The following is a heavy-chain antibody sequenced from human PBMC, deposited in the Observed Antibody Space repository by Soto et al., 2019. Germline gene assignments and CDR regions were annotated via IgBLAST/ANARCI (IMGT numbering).Heavy chain of an antibody. J-gene: IGHJ4*02. V-gene: IGHV4-39*01. CDR3: ARQRLLRLKPDFDI. CDR2: MYYSGSS. Sequence: SETLSLTCSVSGGSTSDKSYFWGWVRQSPGKGLEWIGSMYYSGSSYYNPSLKSRVAISVDTSKNQFSLKLRSVTAADTAVYFCARQRLLRLKPDFDIWGQGTLVTVSS. D-gene: IGHD2-21*02. CDR1: GGSTSDKSYF.